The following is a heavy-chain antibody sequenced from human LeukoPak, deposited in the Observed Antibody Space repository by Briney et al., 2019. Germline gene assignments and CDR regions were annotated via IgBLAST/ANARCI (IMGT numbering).Heavy chain of an antibody. J-gene: IGHJ4*02. Sequence: GGSLRLSCAASGLTVSSNYMSWVRQAPGKGLEWVSYISGGSSFTYYVDSVKGRFTISRDNAKNSLYLQMNSLRAEDTAVYYCARDLGYSSGPNYWGQGTRVTVSS. CDR1: GLTVSSNY. V-gene: IGHV3-21*01. CDR3: ARDLGYSSGPNY. D-gene: IGHD6-19*01. CDR2: ISGGSSFT.